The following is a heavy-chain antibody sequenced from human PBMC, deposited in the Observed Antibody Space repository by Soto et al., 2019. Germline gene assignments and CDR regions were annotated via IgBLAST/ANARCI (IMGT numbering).Heavy chain of an antibody. D-gene: IGHD6-6*01. J-gene: IGHJ6*02. Sequence: SETLSLTCTVSGGSINSYYWSWIRQPPGKGLEWIGYIYYSGSTNYNPSLKSRVTISVDTSKYQFSLKLSSVTAADTTVYYCARDRSSSSSLNYYYYYGMDVWGHGTTVTVSS. CDR1: GGSINSYY. CDR2: IYYSGST. CDR3: ARDRSSSSSLNYYYYYGMDV. V-gene: IGHV4-59*01.